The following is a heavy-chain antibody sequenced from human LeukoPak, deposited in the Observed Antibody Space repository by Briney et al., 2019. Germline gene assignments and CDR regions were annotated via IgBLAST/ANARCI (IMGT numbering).Heavy chain of an antibody. CDR3: ARDLAQVSDY. D-gene: IGHD7-27*01. CDR1: GVTFSSYS. V-gene: IGHV3-21*01. CDR2: ISSSSSYI. J-gene: IGHJ4*02. Sequence: GGSLRLSCAASGVTFSSYSMNWVRQDPGKGLEWVSSISSSSSYIYYADSVKGRFTISRDNAKNSLYLQMNSLRAEDTAVYYCARDLAQVSDYWGQGTLVTVSS.